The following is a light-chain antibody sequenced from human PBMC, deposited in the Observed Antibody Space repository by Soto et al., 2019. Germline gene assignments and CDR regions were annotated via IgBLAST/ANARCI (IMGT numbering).Light chain of an antibody. CDR1: QSVSSN. Sequence: EIVMTQSPATLSVSPGERATLSCRASQSVSSNLAWYQQKPGQAPRLLIYGASTRATGIPDRFSGSGSGTEFTLTISSLQPEDFAVYYCQQSNNWFLYTFGQGTKLEIK. CDR2: GAS. V-gene: IGKV3-15*01. CDR3: QQSNNWFLYT. J-gene: IGKJ2*01.